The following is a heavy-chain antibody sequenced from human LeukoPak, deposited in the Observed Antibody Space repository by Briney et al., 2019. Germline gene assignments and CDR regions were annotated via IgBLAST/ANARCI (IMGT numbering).Heavy chain of an antibody. CDR3: ARGNSSSWYYYYYGMDV. J-gene: IGHJ6*02. CDR1: GGSISSYY. V-gene: IGHV4-59*01. CDR2: IYYSGST. Sequence: SETLSLTCTVSGGSISSYYWSWIRQPPGKGLEWIGYIYYSGSTNYNPSLKSRVTISVDTSKNRFSLKLSSVTAADTAVYYCARGNSSSWYYYYYGMDVWGQGTTVTVSS. D-gene: IGHD6-13*01.